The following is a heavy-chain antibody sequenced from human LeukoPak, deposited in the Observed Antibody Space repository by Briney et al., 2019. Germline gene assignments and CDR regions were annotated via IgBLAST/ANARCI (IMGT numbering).Heavy chain of an antibody. CDR2: IYYTGGT. CDR3: ARPSRSISTAGAFDI. D-gene: IGHD3-10*01. Sequence: SETLSLTCTVSGGSISSYYWSWIRQPPGKGLEWIGYIYYTGGTNYNPSLKSRVTISVGTSKNQFSLKLSSVTAADTAVYYCARPSRSISTAGAFDIWGQGTMVTVSS. J-gene: IGHJ3*02. V-gene: IGHV4-59*01. CDR1: GGSISSYY.